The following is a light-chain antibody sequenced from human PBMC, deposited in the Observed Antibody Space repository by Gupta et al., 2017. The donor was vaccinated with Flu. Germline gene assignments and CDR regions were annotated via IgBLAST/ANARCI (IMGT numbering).Light chain of an antibody. J-gene: IGLJ2*01. CDR1: SSDIGNYVF. CDR3: CSYAGRYTVI. CDR2: EGT. Sequence: QSALTQPVSVSASPGQSITISCTVTSSDIGNYVFVSWYQRHPGKAPKLMIYEGTKRPSGVSSRFSGSKSGNTASLTISGRQAEDEADYYCCSYAGRYTVIFGGGTKLTVL. V-gene: IGLV2-23*01.